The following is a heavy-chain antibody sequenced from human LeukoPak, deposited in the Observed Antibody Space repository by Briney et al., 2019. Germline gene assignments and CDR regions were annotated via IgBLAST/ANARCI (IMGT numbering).Heavy chain of an antibody. CDR1: GFTFNSYG. CDR3: AKDPEIVAGLFDY. CDR2: ISYDGSNK. Sequence: GGSLRLSCAASGFTFNSYGMHWVCQAPGKGLEWVAVISYDGSNKYYADSVKGRFTISRDNSKNTLYLQMNSLRAEDTAVYYCAKDPEIVAGLFDYWGQGTLVTVSS. V-gene: IGHV3-30*18. D-gene: IGHD5-12*01. J-gene: IGHJ4*02.